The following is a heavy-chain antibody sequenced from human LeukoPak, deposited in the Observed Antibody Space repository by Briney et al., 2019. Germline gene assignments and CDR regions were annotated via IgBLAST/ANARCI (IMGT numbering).Heavy chain of an antibody. CDR3: AREAY. Sequence: GGSLRLSCAASGFTFSSYTFKWVRQAPGKGLEWVASVKEDGSQKNYVDTVKGRFTISRDNAKKSLVLQMNSLRVDDTAVYYCAREAYWGPGILVTVSS. V-gene: IGHV3-7*01. J-gene: IGHJ4*02. CDR1: GFTFSSYT. CDR2: VKEDGSQK.